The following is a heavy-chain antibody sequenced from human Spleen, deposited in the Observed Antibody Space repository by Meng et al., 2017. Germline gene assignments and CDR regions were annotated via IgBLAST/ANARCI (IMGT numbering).Heavy chain of an antibody. V-gene: IGHV4-4*02. Sequence: QLQEPGPGLGKPSGTLSLTCAVSGGSISSSNWWSWVRQPPGKGLEWIGEIYHSGSTNYNPSLKSRVTISVDKSKNQFSLKLSSVTAADTAVYYCASGPRGPDQMYYFDYWGQGTLVTVSS. CDR1: GGSISSSNW. J-gene: IGHJ4*02. CDR2: IYHSGST. D-gene: IGHD1-14*01. CDR3: ASGPRGPDQMYYFDY.